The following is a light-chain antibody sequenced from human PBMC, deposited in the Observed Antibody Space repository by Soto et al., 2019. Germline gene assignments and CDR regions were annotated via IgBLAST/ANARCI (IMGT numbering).Light chain of an antibody. CDR3: QQYNSYPIT. Sequence: DIRMTQSPSTLSASVGDRVTITCRASQSINSWLAWYQQKPGKAPKLLIYKASSLESGVPSRFSGSGSGTEFTLTISSLQPDDFATYSCQQYNSYPITFGQGTRLEIK. CDR1: QSINSW. J-gene: IGKJ5*01. V-gene: IGKV1-5*03. CDR2: KAS.